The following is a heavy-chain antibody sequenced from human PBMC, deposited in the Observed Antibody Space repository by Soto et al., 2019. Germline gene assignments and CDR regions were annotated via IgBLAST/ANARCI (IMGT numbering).Heavy chain of an antibody. Sequence: EVQLLESGGGLVQPGGSLRLSCAASGFTFSSYAMSWVRQAPGKGLEWSPAIVGSGGYTYYADSVKGRFTISRDNSKNTLYLQMNSLGAEDTAVYYCARRLYCSGSSCHYYYYTMDVWGQGTTVIVSS. D-gene: IGHD2-15*01. CDR2: IVGSGGYT. V-gene: IGHV3-23*01. CDR1: GFTFSSYA. CDR3: ARRLYCSGSSCHYYYYTMDV. J-gene: IGHJ6*02.